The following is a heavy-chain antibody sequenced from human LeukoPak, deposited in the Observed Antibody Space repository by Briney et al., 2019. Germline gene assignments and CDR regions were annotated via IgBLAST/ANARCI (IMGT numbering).Heavy chain of an antibody. CDR1: GGSISSYY. CDR3: ARQPKSCAPGIFITGKACWFDS. CDR2: IYYSGTT. Sequence: SETLSLTCTVSGGSISSYYWSWIRQPPGKGLEWIGSIYYSGTTYPNSSLKSRVTISVDTSKNQFSLKLSSVTAADTAVYYCARQPKSCAPGIFITGKACWFDSWGQGTLVTVSP. J-gene: IGHJ5*01. V-gene: IGHV4-59*05. D-gene: IGHD3-10*01.